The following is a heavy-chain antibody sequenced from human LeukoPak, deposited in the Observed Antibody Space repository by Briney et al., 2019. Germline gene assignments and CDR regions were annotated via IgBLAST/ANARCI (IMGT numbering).Heavy chain of an antibody. CDR3: AKEMGGAPRQYYYYYYGMDV. V-gene: IGHV3-43D*03. CDR1: GFTVSSNY. CDR2: ISWDGGST. Sequence: QSGGSLRLSCAASGFTVSSNYMTWVRQAPGKGLEWVSLISWDGGSTYYADSVKGRFTISRDNSKNSLYLQMNSLRAEDTALYYCAKEMGGAPRQYYYYYYGMDVWGQGTTVTVSS. J-gene: IGHJ6*02. D-gene: IGHD3-16*01.